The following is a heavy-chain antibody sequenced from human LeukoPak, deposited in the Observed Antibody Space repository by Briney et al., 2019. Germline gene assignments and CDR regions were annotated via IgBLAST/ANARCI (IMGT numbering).Heavy chain of an antibody. CDR3: TRDRWGGDYTSRGMDV. CDR1: GFTFSSYG. D-gene: IGHD4-17*01. V-gene: IGHV3-30*02. Sequence: GGSLRLSCAASGFTFSSYGMHWVRQAPGKGLEWVAFIRYDGSNKYYADSVKGRFTISRDNSKNTLYLQMNDLKTEDTAVYYCTRDRWGGDYTSRGMDVWGKGTTVTISS. J-gene: IGHJ6*04. CDR2: IRYDGSNK.